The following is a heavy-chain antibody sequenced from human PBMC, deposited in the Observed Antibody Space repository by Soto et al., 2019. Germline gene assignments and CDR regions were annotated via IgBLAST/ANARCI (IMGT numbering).Heavy chain of an antibody. CDR1: GFSFFSYA. J-gene: IGHJ5*02. Sequence: PGGSLRLSCTGSGFSFFSYAMSWVRQAPGKGLEWVSTISGSGGDTYYADSVKGRFVVSRDNDKTTVYLHKSSQTGEDTAVYFCAKIEMGWFAHWGQGTQVTVS. V-gene: IGHV3-23*01. D-gene: IGHD2-8*01. CDR3: AKIEMGWFAH. CDR2: ISGSGGDT.